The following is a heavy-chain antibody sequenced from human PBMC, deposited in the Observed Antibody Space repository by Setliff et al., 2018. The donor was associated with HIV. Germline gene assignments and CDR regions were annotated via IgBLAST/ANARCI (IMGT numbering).Heavy chain of an antibody. CDR3: ARDGRHDRNRWYVTHQYFKY. D-gene: IGHD2-15*01. Sequence: PSETLSLTCTVSGGSSSSRSYYWGWIRQPPGKGLEWIGSIYSSGSTYYNPSLKSRVTISVDTSKKQFSLRLSSVTAADTAVYYCARDGRHDRNRWYVTHQYFKYWGQGTLVTVS. V-gene: IGHV4-39*07. J-gene: IGHJ1*01. CDR2: IYSSGST. CDR1: GGSSSSRSYY.